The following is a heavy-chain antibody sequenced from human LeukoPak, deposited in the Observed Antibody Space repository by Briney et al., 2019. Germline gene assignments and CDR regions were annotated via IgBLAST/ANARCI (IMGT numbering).Heavy chain of an antibody. CDR3: ARGDKFSGDY. D-gene: IGHD3-16*01. CDR2: ISTTSTYI. J-gene: IGHJ4*02. V-gene: IGHV3-21*06. CDR1: GFTSGFTFSDAW. Sequence: GGSLRLSCAASGFTSGFTFSDAWMSWIRQAPGKGLEWVSFISTTSTYIYYADSVKGRFTVSRDNSKNLLYLQMDSLRVEDTAVYYCARGDKFSGDYWGQGTLVTVSS.